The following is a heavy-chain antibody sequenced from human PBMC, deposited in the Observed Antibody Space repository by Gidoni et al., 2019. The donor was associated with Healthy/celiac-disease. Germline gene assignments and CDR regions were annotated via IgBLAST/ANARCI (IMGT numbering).Heavy chain of an antibody. CDR1: GFTFSSYA. Sequence: EVQLLESGGGLVQPGGSLRLSCAASGFTFSSYAMGWVRQAPGKGLEWVSAISGSGGSTYYADSVKGRFTISRDNSKNTLYLQMNSLRAEDTAVYYCAKQGYDSSGYQYYFDYWGQGTLVTVSS. V-gene: IGHV3-23*01. CDR3: AKQGYDSSGYQYYFDY. CDR2: ISGSGGST. J-gene: IGHJ4*02. D-gene: IGHD3-22*01.